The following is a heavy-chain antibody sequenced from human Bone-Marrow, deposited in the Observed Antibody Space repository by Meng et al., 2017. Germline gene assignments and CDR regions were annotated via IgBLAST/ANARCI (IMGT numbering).Heavy chain of an antibody. CDR2: IKSKTDGGTT. CDR3: TTGWPHSSY. V-gene: IGHV3-15*01. D-gene: IGHD5-24*01. Sequence: WVRQAPGTGLEWVGRIKSKTDGGTTGYAAPVKGRFTISRDDSKNTLYLQMNSLKTEDTAVYYCTTGWPHSSYWGQGTLVTVSS. J-gene: IGHJ4*02.